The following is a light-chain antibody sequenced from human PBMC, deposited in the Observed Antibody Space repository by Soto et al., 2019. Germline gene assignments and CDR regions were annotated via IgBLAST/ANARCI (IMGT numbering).Light chain of an antibody. V-gene: IGKV3-15*01. CDR1: QSVSSN. Sequence: EIVMTQSPATLSVSPGDGATLSCRASQSVSSNLAWYQQKPGQAPRLLLYGASTRATGIPARFSGSGSGTEFTLTISSLQSEDCAVYYCQQYNNWPSWTVGQGTKVEIK. J-gene: IGKJ1*01. CDR2: GAS. CDR3: QQYNNWPSWT.